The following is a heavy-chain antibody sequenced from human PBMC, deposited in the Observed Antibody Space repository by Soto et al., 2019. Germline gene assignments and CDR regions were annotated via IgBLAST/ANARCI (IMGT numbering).Heavy chain of an antibody. CDR1: GGSFSGYY. CDR2: INHSGST. CDR3: ARAWVSAWFDP. Sequence: PSETLSLTCAVYGGSFSGYYWSWIRQPPGKGLEWIGEINHSGSTNYNPSLKSRVTISVDTSKNQFSLKLSSVTAADTAVYYCARAWVSAWFDPWGQGTLAPVYS. J-gene: IGHJ5*02. V-gene: IGHV4-34*01. D-gene: IGHD1-26*01.